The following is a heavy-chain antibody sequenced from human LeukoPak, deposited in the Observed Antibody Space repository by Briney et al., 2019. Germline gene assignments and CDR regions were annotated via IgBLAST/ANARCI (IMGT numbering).Heavy chain of an antibody. CDR2: IYPGDSDT. CDR1: GYSFTSYW. Sequence: GESLQISCKGSGYSFTSYWIGWVRQMPGKGLEWMGIIYPGDSDTRYSPSFQGQVTISADKSISTAYLQWSSLKASDTAMYYCARHVRKYCSSTSCPNYYYYYMDVWGKGTTVTVSS. D-gene: IGHD2-2*01. CDR3: ARHVRKYCSSTSCPNYYYYYMDV. V-gene: IGHV5-51*01. J-gene: IGHJ6*03.